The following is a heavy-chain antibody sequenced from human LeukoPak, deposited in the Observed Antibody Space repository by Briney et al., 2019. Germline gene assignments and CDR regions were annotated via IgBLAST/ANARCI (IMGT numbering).Heavy chain of an antibody. CDR2: INPNSGGT. Sequence: ASVKVSCKASGYTFTGYYMHRVRQAPGQGLEWMGWINPNSGGTNYAQKFQGRVTMTRDTSISTAYMELSRLRSDDTAVYYCARYCSSTSCYRVNDAFDIWGQGTMVTVSS. CDR3: ARYCSSTSCYRVNDAFDI. J-gene: IGHJ3*02. D-gene: IGHD2-2*01. CDR1: GYTFTGYY. V-gene: IGHV1-2*02.